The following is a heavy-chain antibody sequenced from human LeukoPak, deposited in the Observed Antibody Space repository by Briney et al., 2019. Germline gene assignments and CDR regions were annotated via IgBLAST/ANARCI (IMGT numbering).Heavy chain of an antibody. CDR2: INQDGDDK. CDR1: GFRFNTYW. V-gene: IGHV3-7*01. Sequence: PGGSLRLSCAASGFRFNTYWMSWARQAPGKGPEWVANINQDGDDKNYLGSVRGRFTITRDNAENSLHLQMNSLRVEDTAVYYCARDKQVGATYFDYWGQGSLVTVS. CDR3: ARDKQVGATYFDY. J-gene: IGHJ4*02. D-gene: IGHD1-26*01.